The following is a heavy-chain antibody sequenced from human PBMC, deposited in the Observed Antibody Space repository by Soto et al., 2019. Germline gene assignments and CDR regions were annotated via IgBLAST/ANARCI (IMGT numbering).Heavy chain of an antibody. V-gene: IGHV3-7*01. CDR2: TKQDESEK. J-gene: IGHJ5*02. CDR3: VREGDSGFFS. D-gene: IGHD6-25*01. Sequence: EVQLVESGGGLVQPGGSLRLSCATSGFTFGDYWMSWVRQAPGKRLEWVSNTKQDESEKYYVGSVKGRFTISRDNAKNSLYLQMNRLRAEDTAVYFCVREGDSGFFSWGQGTRVTVSS. CDR1: GFTFGDYW.